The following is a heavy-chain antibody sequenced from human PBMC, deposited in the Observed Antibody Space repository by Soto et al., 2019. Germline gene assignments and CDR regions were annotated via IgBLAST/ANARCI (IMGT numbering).Heavy chain of an antibody. D-gene: IGHD2-2*01. CDR2: IYYRGST. CDR1: GDSISGYY. V-gene: IGHV4-59*08. J-gene: IGHJ2*01. Sequence: QVQLQESGPGLVKPSETLSLTCTVSGDSISGYYWSWIRQPPGKGLEWIGSIYYRGSTNYNPSLKSRVTISVDTSRNQFSLKLSSVAATDTAIYYCARRVAVPVNRGYFDLWGRGTLVTVSS. CDR3: ARRVAVPVNRGYFDL.